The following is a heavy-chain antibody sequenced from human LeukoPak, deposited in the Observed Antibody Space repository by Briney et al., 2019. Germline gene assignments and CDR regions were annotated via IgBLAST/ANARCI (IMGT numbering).Heavy chain of an antibody. CDR1: GFTFSSYA. Sequence: GGSLRLSCAASGFTFSSYAMHWVRQAPGKGLEWVAVISYDGSNKYYADSVKGRFTISRDNSKNTLYLQMNSLRAEDTAVYYCSGPKDIPWGQGTLVTVSS. D-gene: IGHD2-15*01. CDR3: SGPKDIP. J-gene: IGHJ5*02. CDR2: ISYDGSNK. V-gene: IGHV3-30*04.